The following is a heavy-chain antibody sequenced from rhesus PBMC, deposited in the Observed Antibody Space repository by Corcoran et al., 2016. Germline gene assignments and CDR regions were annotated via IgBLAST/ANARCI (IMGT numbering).Heavy chain of an antibody. Sequence: QVQLQESGPGLVKPSETLSLTCAVSGGSFSRYWWGWIRQPPGKWLEWIGSIYGSSGSTENNPSLKSRATISRDTSKNQFSLKLSSVTAADTAVYYCARLHYSGSYYGFDYWGQGVLVTVSS. J-gene: IGHJ4*01. CDR2: IYGSSGST. CDR3: ARLHYSGSYYGFDY. V-gene: IGHV4-160*01. CDR1: GGSFSRYW. D-gene: IGHD3-16*01.